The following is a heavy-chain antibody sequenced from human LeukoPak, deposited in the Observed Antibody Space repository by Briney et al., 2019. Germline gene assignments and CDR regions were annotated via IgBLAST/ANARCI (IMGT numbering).Heavy chain of an antibody. Sequence: GGSLRLSCAASGFTFSSYSMNWVRQAPGKGLEWVSSISSSSSYIYYADSVKGRFTISRDNAKNSLYLRMNSLRAEDTAVYYCARDYCSSTSCYLWGQGTLVTVSS. V-gene: IGHV3-21*01. CDR1: GFTFSSYS. CDR2: ISSSSSYI. CDR3: ARDYCSSTSCYL. D-gene: IGHD2-2*01. J-gene: IGHJ4*02.